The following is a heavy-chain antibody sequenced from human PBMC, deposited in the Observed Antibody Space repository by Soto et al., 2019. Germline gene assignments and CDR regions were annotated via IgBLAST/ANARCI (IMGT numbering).Heavy chain of an antibody. Sequence: GGSLRLSCAASGFTFSYYWMHWVRQAPGKGLEWVSGINWNGGSTGYADSVKGRFTISRDNAKNSLYLQMNSLRAEDTALYYCARVRGWYSSAYYFDYWGQGTLVTVSS. CDR2: INWNGGST. CDR1: GFTFSYYW. D-gene: IGHD6-19*01. J-gene: IGHJ4*02. V-gene: IGHV3-20*04. CDR3: ARVRGWYSSAYYFDY.